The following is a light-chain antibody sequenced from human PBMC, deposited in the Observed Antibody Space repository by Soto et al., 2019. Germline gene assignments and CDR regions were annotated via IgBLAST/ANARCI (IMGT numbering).Light chain of an antibody. Sequence: QSVLTQPASVSGSPGQSITISCTGTSSDVGGYNYVSWYQQHPGKAPKLMIYDVSNRPSGVSNRFSGSKSGNTASLTISGLQAEDEADYYCSSYTSSSTLVVFGGGNKPTVL. V-gene: IGLV2-14*01. J-gene: IGLJ2*01. CDR2: DVS. CDR1: SSDVGGYNY. CDR3: SSYTSSSTLVV.